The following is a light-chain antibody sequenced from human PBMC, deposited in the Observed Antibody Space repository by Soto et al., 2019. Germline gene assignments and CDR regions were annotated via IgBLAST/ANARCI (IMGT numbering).Light chain of an antibody. V-gene: IGKV1-39*01. CDR1: QTISNF. J-gene: IGKJ2*01. Sequence: DIQMTQSPSSLSASVGDRITITCRASQTISNFLNWYHQRPGKAPTLLIFGASSLQSGVPSKFTGSGSGTDFTLTISDLQPEDFATYYCQQTYSTPYTFGQGTNLEIK. CDR3: QQTYSTPYT. CDR2: GAS.